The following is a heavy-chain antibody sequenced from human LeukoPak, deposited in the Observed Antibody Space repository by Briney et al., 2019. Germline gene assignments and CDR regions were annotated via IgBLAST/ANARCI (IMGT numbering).Heavy chain of an antibody. CDR2: IYYSGST. J-gene: IGHJ4*02. CDR1: GGSISSSSYY. Sequence: PSETLSLTCTVSGGSISSSSYYWGWIRQPSGKGLEWIGSIYYSGSTYYNPSLKSRVTISVDTSKNQFSLKLSSVTAADTAVYYCARLGVLWLGELPFDYWGQGTLVTVSS. CDR3: ARLGVLWLGELPFDY. V-gene: IGHV4-39*01. D-gene: IGHD3-10*01.